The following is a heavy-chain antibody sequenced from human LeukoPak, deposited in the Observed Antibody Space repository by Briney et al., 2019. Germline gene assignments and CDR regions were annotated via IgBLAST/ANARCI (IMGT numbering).Heavy chain of an antibody. J-gene: IGHJ5*02. CDR2: INHSGST. Sequence: KPSETQSLTCAVYGGSFSGYYWSWIRQPPGKGLEWIGEINHSGSTNQNPSLKSRVTISVDTSKNQFSLKLSSVTAADTAVYYCARHSGGTYYVSLDPWGQGTLVTVSS. CDR3: ARHSGGTYYVSLDP. D-gene: IGHD1-26*01. CDR1: GGSFSGYY. V-gene: IGHV4-34*01.